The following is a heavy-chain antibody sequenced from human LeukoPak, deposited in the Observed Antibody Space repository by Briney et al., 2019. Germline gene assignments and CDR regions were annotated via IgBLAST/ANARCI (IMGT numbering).Heavy chain of an antibody. V-gene: IGHV3-48*03. CDR2: ISSSGSTI. Sequence: GGSLRLSCAASGFTFSSYEMNWVRQAPGKGLEWVSYISSSGSTIYYADSVKGRFTISRDNAKNSLYLQMNSLRAEDTAVYYRAREPPGGYDILTGYYRKGAFDIWGQGTMVTVSS. CDR3: AREPPGGYDILTGYYRKGAFDI. CDR1: GFTFSSYE. J-gene: IGHJ3*02. D-gene: IGHD3-9*01.